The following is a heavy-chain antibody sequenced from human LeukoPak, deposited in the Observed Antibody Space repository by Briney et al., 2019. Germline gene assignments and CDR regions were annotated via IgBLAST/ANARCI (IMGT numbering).Heavy chain of an antibody. CDR1: GGSISSYY. Sequence: SKTLSLTCTVSGGSISSYYWSWIRQPPGKGLEWIGYIYYSGSTNYNPSLKSRVTISVDTSKNQFSLKLSSVTAADTAVYYCARRTGYMDPDDYWGQGTLVTVSS. CDR2: IYYSGST. CDR3: ARRTGYMDPDDY. V-gene: IGHV4-59*08. J-gene: IGHJ4*02. D-gene: IGHD1-1*01.